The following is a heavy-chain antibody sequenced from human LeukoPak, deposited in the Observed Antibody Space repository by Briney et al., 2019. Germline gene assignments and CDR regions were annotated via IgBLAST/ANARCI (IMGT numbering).Heavy chain of an antibody. CDR1: GGSISSSSYY. V-gene: IGHV4-39*01. CDR2: IYYSGST. CDR3: ARHVQTGTPSDAFDI. D-gene: IGHD1-1*01. J-gene: IGHJ3*02. Sequence: SETLSLTCTVSGGSISSSSYYWGWIRQPPGKGLEWIGSIYYSGSTYYNPSLKSRVTISVDTSKNQFSLKLSSVTAADTAVYYCARHVQTGTPSDAFDIWGKGTMVSVSS.